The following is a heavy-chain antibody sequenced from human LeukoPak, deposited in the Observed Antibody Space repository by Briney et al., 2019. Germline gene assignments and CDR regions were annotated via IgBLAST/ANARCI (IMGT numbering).Heavy chain of an antibody. J-gene: IGHJ4*02. V-gene: IGHV3-21*04. Sequence: GGSLRLSCAASGFTFSSYSMNWVRQAPGKGLEWVSSISSSSNYIYYADSVKGRFTISRDNSKNRLYLQMNSLRAEDTAVYYCAKRPRGNYLDPFDYWGQGTLVTVSS. CDR1: GFTFSSYS. CDR2: ISSSSNYI. CDR3: AKRPRGNYLDPFDY. D-gene: IGHD3-10*01.